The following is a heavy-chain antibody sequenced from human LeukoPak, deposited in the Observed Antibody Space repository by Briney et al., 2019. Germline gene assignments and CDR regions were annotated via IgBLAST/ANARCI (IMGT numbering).Heavy chain of an antibody. Sequence: NPSETLSLTCTVSGGSISSSSYYWGWIRQPPGKGLEWIGSIYYSGSTYYNPSLKSRVTISVDTSKNQFSLKLSSVTAADTAVYYCARVKYSSSWYSVYAFDIWGQGTMVTVSS. J-gene: IGHJ3*02. V-gene: IGHV4-39*07. D-gene: IGHD6-13*01. CDR1: GGSISSSSYY. CDR3: ARVKYSSSWYSVYAFDI. CDR2: IYYSGST.